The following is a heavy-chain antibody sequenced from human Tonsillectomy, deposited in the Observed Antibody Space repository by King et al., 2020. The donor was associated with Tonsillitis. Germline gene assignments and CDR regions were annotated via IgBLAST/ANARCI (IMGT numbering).Heavy chain of an antibody. CDR3: AEDLSGAYCGGDCYSGFEY. CDR1: GFSFSRYA. CDR2: VSGSGVST. Sequence: VQLVESGGGLVQPGGSLRLACAASGFSFSRYAMSWVRQAPGKGLDWFSAVSGSGVSTYYADSVKGRFTISRDNSKDTLYLQMNSLRAEVTAGYYCAEDLSGAYCGGDCYSGFEYWGQGTLVTVSS. J-gene: IGHJ4*02. D-gene: IGHD2-21*02. V-gene: IGHV3-23*04.